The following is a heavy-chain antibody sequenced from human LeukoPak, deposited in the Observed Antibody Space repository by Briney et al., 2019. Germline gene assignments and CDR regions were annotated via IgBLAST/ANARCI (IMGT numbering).Heavy chain of an antibody. J-gene: IGHJ5*02. CDR1: GFTFSDYG. Sequence: GGSLRLSCTSSGFTFSDYGMHWVRQAPGSGLEWVAVVSHGGDTKYYADSVKGRFSISRDNSQNTLYLEMSSLRPEDTAVYYCTREGLSSRNYFSAWFDPWGQGTLVTVSS. D-gene: IGHD3-10*01. CDR2: VSHGGDTK. V-gene: IGHV3-30*03. CDR3: TREGLSSRNYFSAWFDP.